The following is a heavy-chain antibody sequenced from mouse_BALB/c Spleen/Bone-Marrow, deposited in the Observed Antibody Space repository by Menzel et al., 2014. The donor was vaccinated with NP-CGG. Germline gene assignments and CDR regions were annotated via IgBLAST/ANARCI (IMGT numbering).Heavy chain of an antibody. Sequence: VMLVESGPGLVAPSQSLSITCTISGFSLTNYGVHWVRQPPGKGLEWLVVIWSDGSTTYNSALKSRLSISKDNSKSQVFLRMNSLQTDDTAMYYCARHKYYAMDYWGQGTSVTVSS. CDR2: IWSDGST. CDR1: GFSLTNYG. J-gene: IGHJ4*01. V-gene: IGHV2-6-1*01. CDR3: ARHKYYAMDY.